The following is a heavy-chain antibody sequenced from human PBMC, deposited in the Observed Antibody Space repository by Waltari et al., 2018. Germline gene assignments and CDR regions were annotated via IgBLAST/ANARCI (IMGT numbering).Heavy chain of an antibody. V-gene: IGHV4-59*01. CDR2: IENSGNT. CDR1: DGPITDYH. CDR3: ARHLGWGNYFYMDV. Sequence: QVQLQESGPGLVKPSETLSLTCSVSDGPITDYHWSWIRQPPGKALEWIGYIENSGNTNYNPSLKSRVTMSRDTSKNQVSLKVNSVTAADTAVYYCARHLGWGNYFYMDVWGKGSTVIVSS. D-gene: IGHD6-19*01. J-gene: IGHJ6*03.